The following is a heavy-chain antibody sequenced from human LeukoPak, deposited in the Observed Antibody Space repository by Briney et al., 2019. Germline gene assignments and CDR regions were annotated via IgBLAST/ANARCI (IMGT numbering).Heavy chain of an antibody. D-gene: IGHD6-19*01. J-gene: IGHJ4*02. V-gene: IGHV4-39*01. CDR2: IYYSGST. CDR1: GGSISSSSYY. Sequence: SETLSLTCTVSGGSISSSSYYWGWIRQPPGKGLEWIGSIYYSGSTYYNPSLKSRVTISVDTSKNQFSLKLSSVTAADTAVYYCARRGIIAVAGKEFDGWGQGTLVTVSS. CDR3: ARRGIIAVAGKEFDG.